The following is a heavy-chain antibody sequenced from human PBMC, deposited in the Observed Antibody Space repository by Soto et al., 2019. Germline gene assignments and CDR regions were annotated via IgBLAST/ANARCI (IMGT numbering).Heavy chain of an antibody. CDR1: GFTFSSYS. Sequence: GGSLRLSCAASGFTFSSYSMNWVRQAPGKGLEWVSSISSSSSYIYYADSVKGRFTISRDNAKNSLYLQMNSLRAEDTAVYYCAGVKYIVATMGLGFDYWGQGTLVTVSS. CDR2: ISSSSSYI. CDR3: AGVKYIVATMGLGFDY. V-gene: IGHV3-21*01. D-gene: IGHD5-12*01. J-gene: IGHJ4*02.